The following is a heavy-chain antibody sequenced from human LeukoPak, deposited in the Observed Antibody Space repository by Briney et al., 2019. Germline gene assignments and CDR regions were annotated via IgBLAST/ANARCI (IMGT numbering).Heavy chain of an antibody. CDR1: GYTFIDYT. D-gene: IGHD3-22*01. CDR2: INGGSGNT. CDR3: ANPRYDSSGYYYVD. J-gene: IGHJ4*02. V-gene: IGHV1-3*01. Sequence: ASVKVSCKASGYTFIDYTMHWLRQAPGQRLDWMGWINGGSGNTKYTPEFQGRVTITRDTSASTGYMELSSLRSEDTAVYYCANPRYDSSGYYYVDWGQGTLVTVSS.